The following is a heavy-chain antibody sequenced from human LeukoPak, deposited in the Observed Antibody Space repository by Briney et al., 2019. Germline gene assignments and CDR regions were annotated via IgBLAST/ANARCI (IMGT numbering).Heavy chain of an antibody. CDR1: GGTFSSYA. D-gene: IGHD5-18*01. Sequence: GASVKVSCKASGGTFSSYAISWVRQAPGQGLEWMGRIIPIFVTANYAQKFQGRVTITTDESTSTAYMELSSLRSEDTAVYYCARERAMAHALDYWGQGTLVTVSS. V-gene: IGHV1-69*05. J-gene: IGHJ4*02. CDR2: IIPIFVTA. CDR3: ARERAMAHALDY.